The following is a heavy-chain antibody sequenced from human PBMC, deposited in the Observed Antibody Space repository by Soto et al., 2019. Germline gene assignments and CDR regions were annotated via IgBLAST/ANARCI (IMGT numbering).Heavy chain of an antibody. CDR2: INQDGSEK. CDR1: ESTVSRDW. J-gene: IGHJ4*02. Sequence: EVHLVESGGGLVQTGGSLRLSCAIFESTVSRDWMNWVRQAPGKGLEWVAHINQDGSEKYYVDSVKGRFTISRDNAKKALYLQMNSLRPAYTAMYYCSGGVGDAFWGEGSMVTVSP. V-gene: IGHV3-7*04. D-gene: IGHD1-26*01. CDR3: SGGVGDAF.